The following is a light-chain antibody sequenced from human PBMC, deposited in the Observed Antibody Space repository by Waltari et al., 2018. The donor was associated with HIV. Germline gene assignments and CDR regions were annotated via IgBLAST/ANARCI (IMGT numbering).Light chain of an antibody. CDR2: GAS. CDR1: QSVSSSY. CDR3: QQYDSYSWT. J-gene: IGKJ1*01. Sequence: EILLTQPQAPLPLSPVERAPPPCRVSQSVSSSYLAWYQQKPGQAPRLLISGASSRATGIPDRFSGSGSGTDFTLTISRLEPDDFATYYCQQYDSYSWTFGQGTKVEIK. V-gene: IGKV3-20*01.